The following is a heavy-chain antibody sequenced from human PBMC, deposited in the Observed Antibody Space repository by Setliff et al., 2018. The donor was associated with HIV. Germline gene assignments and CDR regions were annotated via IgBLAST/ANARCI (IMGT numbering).Heavy chain of an antibody. D-gene: IGHD3-10*01. V-gene: IGHV4-59*11. CDR1: GGSISSHY. Sequence: NPSETLSLTCTVSGGSISSHYWSWIRQPPGKGLEWVGLIYYTGIPTYNPSLSSRVTISVDTSKNSFSLHLTSVTAADTAVYFCARARGPPLPVLDFWGPGTLVTVSS. CDR3: ARARGPPLPVLDF. J-gene: IGHJ4*02. CDR2: IYYTGIP.